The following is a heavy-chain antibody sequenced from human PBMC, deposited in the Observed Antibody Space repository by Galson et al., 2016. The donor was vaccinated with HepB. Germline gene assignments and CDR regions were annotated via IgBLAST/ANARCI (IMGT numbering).Heavy chain of an antibody. J-gene: IGHJ6*02. CDR1: QFTFNMYS. V-gene: IGHV3-23*01. CDR2: INGTCTVI. D-gene: IGHD2-8*01. Sequence: SLRLSCAASQFTFNMYSMAWVRQAPGKGLEWVSSINGTCTVIYYADSVRGRFTISRDNSKNMLYLHMSSLSPEDTAVYFCAKPLSNDILRGSGLHVWGRGTTVTVSS. CDR3: AKPLSNDILRGSGLHV.